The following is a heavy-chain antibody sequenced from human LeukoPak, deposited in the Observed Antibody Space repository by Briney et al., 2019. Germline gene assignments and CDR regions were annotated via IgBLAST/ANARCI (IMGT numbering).Heavy chain of an antibody. CDR3: ASTSGYDWNDY. V-gene: IGHV3-53*04. J-gene: IGHJ4*02. Sequence: GGSLRLSCAASGFTVSSNYMSWVRQAPGKGLEWVSVIYSGGSTYYADSVKGRFTISRHNSKNTLYLQMNSLRAEDTAVYSCASTSGYDWNDYWGQGTLVTVSS. CDR2: IYSGGST. D-gene: IGHD5-12*01. CDR1: GFTVSSNY.